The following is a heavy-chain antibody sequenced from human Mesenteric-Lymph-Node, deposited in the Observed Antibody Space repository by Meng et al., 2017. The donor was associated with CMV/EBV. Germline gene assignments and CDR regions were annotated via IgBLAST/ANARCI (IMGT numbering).Heavy chain of an antibody. CDR3: ASLYYDILTGYKYYFDY. CDR2: INHSGNT. Sequence: YGGYFSDYYWSWIRQPPGKGLEWIGEINHSGNTIYNPSLKSRATISVDTSKNQFSLKLSSVTAADTAVYYCASLYYDILTGYKYYFDYWGQGTLVTVSS. CDR1: GGYFSDYY. D-gene: IGHD3-9*01. J-gene: IGHJ4*02. V-gene: IGHV4-34*01.